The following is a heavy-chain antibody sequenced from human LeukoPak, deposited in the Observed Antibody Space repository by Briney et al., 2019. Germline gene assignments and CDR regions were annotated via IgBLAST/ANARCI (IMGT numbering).Heavy chain of an antibody. J-gene: IGHJ4*02. D-gene: IGHD2-2*01. CDR3: AKRSEYHFDC. V-gene: IGHV3-23*01. CDR2: ISGSGGST. CDR1: GFTFSSYA. Sequence: PGGSLRLSCAASGFTFSSYAMTWVRQAPGKGLEWVSTISGSGGSTYYADSVEGRFTISRDNSKNTLYLQMNSLRAEDTAVYYCAKRSEYHFDCWGQGTLVTVSS.